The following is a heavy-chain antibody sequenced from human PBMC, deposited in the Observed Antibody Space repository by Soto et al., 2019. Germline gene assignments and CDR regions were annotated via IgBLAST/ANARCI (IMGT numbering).Heavy chain of an antibody. J-gene: IGHJ3*02. V-gene: IGHV3-30-3*01. CDR3: ARRGAFDI. CDR2: ISYDGSNK. D-gene: IGHD3-10*01. CDR1: GFTFSSYA. Sequence: SGGSLRLSCAASGFTFSSYAMHWVRQAPGKGLEWVAVISYDGSNKYYADSVKGRFTISRDNSKNTLYLQMNSLRAEDTAVYYCARRGAFDIWGQGTMVTVSS.